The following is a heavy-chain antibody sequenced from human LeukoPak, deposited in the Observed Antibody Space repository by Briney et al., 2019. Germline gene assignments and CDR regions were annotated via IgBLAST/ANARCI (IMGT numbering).Heavy chain of an antibody. D-gene: IGHD1-26*01. Sequence: GGSLRLSCAASGFTVSSNYMSWVRQAPGKGLEGVSIIYSGGSPYYADSLKGRFTISRDNSKNTLYLQMNSLRADDTAVYYCARTIVGETYDAFDIWGQGTEVTVSS. J-gene: IGHJ3*02. CDR1: GFTVSSNY. CDR2: IYSGGSP. CDR3: ARTIVGETYDAFDI. V-gene: IGHV3-53*01.